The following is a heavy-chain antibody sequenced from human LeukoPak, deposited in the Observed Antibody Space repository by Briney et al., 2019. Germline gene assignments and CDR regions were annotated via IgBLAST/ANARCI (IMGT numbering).Heavy chain of an antibody. Sequence: GESLKISCKGSGYSFTSYWIGWVRQMPGKGLEWMGIIYPGDSDTRYSPSFQGQVTISADKPISTAYLQWSSLKASDTAMYYCARQASYYDSGGYYFTEAFDIWGQGTVVTVSS. CDR2: IYPGDSDT. CDR1: GYSFTSYW. J-gene: IGHJ3*02. D-gene: IGHD3-22*01. V-gene: IGHV5-51*01. CDR3: ARQASYYDSGGYYFTEAFDI.